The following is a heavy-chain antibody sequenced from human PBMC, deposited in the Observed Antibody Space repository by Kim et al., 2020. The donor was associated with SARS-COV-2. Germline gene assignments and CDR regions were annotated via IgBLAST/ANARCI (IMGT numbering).Heavy chain of an antibody. V-gene: IGHV3-33*01. CDR1: GFTFSHCG. CDR3: ARDQGTSLQWGGHFDQ. Sequence: GGSLRLSCATSGFTFSHCGMHWVRQAPGKGLEWVAFIWYDGSYKYYADSVKGRFTVSRDDSKNTVYLQMSSLRAEDTAVYYCARDQGTSLQWGGHFDQWGRGTLVTVSS. J-gene: IGHJ4*02. CDR2: IWYDGSYK. D-gene: IGHD3-3*01.